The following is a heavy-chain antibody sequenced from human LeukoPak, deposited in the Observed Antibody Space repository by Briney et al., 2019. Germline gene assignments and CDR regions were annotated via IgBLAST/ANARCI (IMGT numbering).Heavy chain of an antibody. CDR1: GFTFSSYS. V-gene: IGHV3-21*01. CDR2: ISSSSSYI. CDR3: ARGPLGYCSGGSCYPDY. J-gene: IGHJ4*02. D-gene: IGHD2-15*01. Sequence: GGSLRLSCAASGFTFSSYSMNWVRQAPGKGLEWVSSISSSSSYIYYADSVKGRFTISRDNAKNSLYLQMNSLRAEDTAVYYCARGPLGYCSGGSCYPDYWGQGTLVTVSS.